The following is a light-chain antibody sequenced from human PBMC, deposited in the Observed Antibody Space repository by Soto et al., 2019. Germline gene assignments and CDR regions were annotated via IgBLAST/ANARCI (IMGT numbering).Light chain of an antibody. V-gene: IGKV2-24*01. J-gene: IGKJ2*01. CDR3: MQAAQLPLT. CDR2: KIS. Sequence: DIVMTQTPLSSSVTLGQPASISCRSSQSLLHSDGDTDLSWFQQRPGQPPRLLIYKISSRFSGVPDRFSGRGAGTDFTLRISRVEAEDVGTYYCMQAAQLPLTFGQGTKLEIK. CDR1: QSLLHSDGDTD.